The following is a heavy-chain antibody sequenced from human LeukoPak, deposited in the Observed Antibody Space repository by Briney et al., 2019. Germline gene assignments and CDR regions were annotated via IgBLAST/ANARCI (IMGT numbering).Heavy chain of an antibody. CDR3: ARGETGHNY. D-gene: IGHD3-9*01. CDR1: GGSISTYY. J-gene: IGHJ4*02. CDR2: IHYSGST. Sequence: PSETLSLTCTVSGGSISTYYWSWIRQPPGKGLEWIGYIHYSGSTNYNPSLKSQVTISGDTSKNQFSLHVKSVIAADTAVYYCARGETGHNYWGQGTLVTVSS. V-gene: IGHV4-59*01.